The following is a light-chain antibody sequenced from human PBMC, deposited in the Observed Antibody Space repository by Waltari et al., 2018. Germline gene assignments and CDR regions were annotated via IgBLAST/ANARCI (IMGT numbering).Light chain of an antibody. J-gene: IGKJ4*01. CDR2: ATS. Sequence: DIQMTQSPSAMSASVGDRVTVTCRASQGIATYLAWFQQKPGKVPKRLIYATSTLQGGVPTRFSGSGSGTDFTLTISSLQIEDFATYYCQQSHSYPRAFGGGTKVESK. CDR3: QQSHSYPRA. V-gene: IGKV1-17*03. CDR1: QGIATY.